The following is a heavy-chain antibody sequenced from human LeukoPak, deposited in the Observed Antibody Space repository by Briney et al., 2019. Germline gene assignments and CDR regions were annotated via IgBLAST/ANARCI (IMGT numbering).Heavy chain of an antibody. D-gene: IGHD6-13*01. CDR1: GGSISSYY. CDR3: AREHGRYSSSWYGSYYFDY. CDR2: IYYSGST. Sequence: PSETLSLTCTVSGGSISSYYWSWIRQPPGKGLEWIGYIYYSGSTNYNPSLKSRVTISVDTSKNQFSLKLSSVTAADTAVYYCAREHGRYSSSWYGSYYFDYWGQGTLVTVSS. V-gene: IGHV4-59*12. J-gene: IGHJ4*02.